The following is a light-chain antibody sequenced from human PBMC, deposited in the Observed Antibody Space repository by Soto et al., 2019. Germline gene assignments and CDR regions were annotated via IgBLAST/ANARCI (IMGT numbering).Light chain of an antibody. CDR1: SNDVGLYNY. CDR2: DVS. CDR3: TSYTSTRTVV. J-gene: IGLJ3*02. V-gene: IGLV2-14*03. Sequence: QSALTQPASVSGSPGQSITISCSGTSNDVGLYNYVSWYQYHPGTAPKLMIYDVSNRPSGVSDRFSGSKSGNTASLTISGLQADDEAEYYCTSYTSTRTVVFGGGTQMTVL.